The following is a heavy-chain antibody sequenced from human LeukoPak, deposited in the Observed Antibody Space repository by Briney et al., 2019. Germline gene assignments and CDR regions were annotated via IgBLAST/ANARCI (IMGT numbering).Heavy chain of an antibody. CDR2: MNPNSGNT. J-gene: IGHJ4*02. V-gene: IGHV1-8*01. CDR1: GYMFTSYD. Sequence: ASVTVSCMASGYMFTSYDINWVRQATGQGLEWMGWMNPNSGNTIYAQKFQGRVTMTRNTSISTAYMDLSSLRSEDTAVYYCARGDFVIGSFFDSWGQGTLVTVSS. CDR3: ARGDFVIGSFFDS. D-gene: IGHD3-10*01.